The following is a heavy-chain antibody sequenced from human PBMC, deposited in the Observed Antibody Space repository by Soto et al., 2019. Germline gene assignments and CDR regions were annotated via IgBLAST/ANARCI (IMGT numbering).Heavy chain of an antibody. D-gene: IGHD3-22*01. Sequence: PSETLSLTCAVYGGSFSGYYWSWIRQPPGKGLEWIGEINHSGSTNYNPSLKSRVTISVDTSKNQFSLKLSSVTAADTAVYYCARDYYDSTHAFDIWGQGTMVTVSS. CDR3: ARDYYDSTHAFDI. CDR2: INHSGST. CDR1: GGSFSGYY. V-gene: IGHV4-34*01. J-gene: IGHJ3*02.